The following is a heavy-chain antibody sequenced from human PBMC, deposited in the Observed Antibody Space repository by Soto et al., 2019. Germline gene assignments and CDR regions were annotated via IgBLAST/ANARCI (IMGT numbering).Heavy chain of an antibody. Sequence: EVQLVESGGGLVQPGGSLRLSCAASGFTFSSYGMNWVRQAPGKGLEWVSYISSSSSTIYYADSVKGRFTISRDNAKNSLYLQMNSLRAEDTAVYDCARVYGIAVAGTLDYWGQGTLVTVSS. V-gene: IGHV3-48*01. CDR1: GFTFSSYG. D-gene: IGHD6-19*01. CDR3: ARVYGIAVAGTLDY. J-gene: IGHJ4*02. CDR2: ISSSSSTI.